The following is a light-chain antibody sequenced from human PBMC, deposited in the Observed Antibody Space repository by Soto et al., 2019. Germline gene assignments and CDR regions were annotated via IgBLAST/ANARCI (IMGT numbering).Light chain of an antibody. Sequence: LWSTSSQSVGTNLAWYQQKPGQAPRLLILGASTRASGIPARFSVSASGREFTLSVCSLRTEAYAVYRCQRYNNQPLWAVGQGTKVDIK. CDR2: GAS. V-gene: IGKV3-15*01. CDR3: QRYNNQPLWA. J-gene: IGKJ1*01. CDR1: QSVGTN.